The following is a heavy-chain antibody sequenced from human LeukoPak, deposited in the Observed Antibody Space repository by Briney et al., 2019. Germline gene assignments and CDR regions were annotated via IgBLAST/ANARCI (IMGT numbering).Heavy chain of an antibody. D-gene: IGHD3-22*01. V-gene: IGHV3-33*01. CDR1: GFAFSSYG. J-gene: IGHJ4*02. CDR2: IWYDGRDK. Sequence: GGSLRLSCAASGFAFSSYGMHWVRQAPGKGLEWVALIWYDGRDKYYTDSGKGRFTIYRDNSKNALSLQMNSLRAEDTAEYYCARGSSYNEGGGYYYAFDYWGQGTLVTVSS. CDR3: ARGSSYNEGGGYYYAFDY.